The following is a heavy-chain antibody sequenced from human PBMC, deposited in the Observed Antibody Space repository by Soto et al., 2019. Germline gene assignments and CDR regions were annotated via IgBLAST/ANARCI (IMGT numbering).Heavy chain of an antibody. V-gene: IGHV3-30-3*01. CDR3: ARDQRITMVRGVIGH. Sequence: GGSLRLSCAASGFTFSSYAMHWVRQAPGKGLEWVAVISYDGSNKYYADSVKGRFTISRDNSKNTLYLQMNSLRAEDTAVYYCARDQRITMVRGVIGHCAQRTLVTVSS. CDR1: GFTFSSYA. D-gene: IGHD3-10*01. CDR2: ISYDGSNK. J-gene: IGHJ4*02.